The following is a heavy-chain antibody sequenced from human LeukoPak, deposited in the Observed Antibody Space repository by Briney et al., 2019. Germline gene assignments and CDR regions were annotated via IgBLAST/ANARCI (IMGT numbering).Heavy chain of an antibody. Sequence: ASVKVSCKASGYTFTTYYIHWVRQAPGQGLEWMGIVNPSDGNTVYAQRFQGRVTITSDESTSTTYMELSSLRSEDTAVYYCARSGGLGASNADAFDIWGQGTTVTVSS. CDR1: GYTFTTYY. J-gene: IGHJ3*02. V-gene: IGHV1-46*01. CDR2: VNPSDGNT. CDR3: ARSGGLGASNADAFDI. D-gene: IGHD1-26*01.